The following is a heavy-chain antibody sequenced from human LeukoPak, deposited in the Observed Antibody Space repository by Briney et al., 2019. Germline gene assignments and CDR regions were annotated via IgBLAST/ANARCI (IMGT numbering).Heavy chain of an antibody. J-gene: IGHJ4*02. CDR1: GGSISSYY. Sequence: KTSETLSLTCTVSGGSISSYYWSWIRQPPGKGLEWIGYIYYSGSTNYNPSLKSRVTISVDTSKNQFSLKLSSVTAADTAVYYCARADFWSGYLNLWGQGTLVTVSS. V-gene: IGHV4-59*01. CDR3: ARADFWSGYLNL. D-gene: IGHD3-3*01. CDR2: IYYSGST.